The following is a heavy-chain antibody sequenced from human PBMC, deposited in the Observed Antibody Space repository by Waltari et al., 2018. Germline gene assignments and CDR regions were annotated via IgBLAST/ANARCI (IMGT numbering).Heavy chain of an antibody. CDR3: ARQTLGDCTSAACRRLET. D-gene: IGHD2-2*03. Sequence: QVQLQESGPGLGRPAETLSLTRDVSGYFINTGCVWGGIRQPTGKGLAWIGNIYHDGTTYYNPSLKHRLIISLGTSKDQFSLRLNFVDVADTAVYYCARQTLGDCTSAACRRLETWGQGILVTVSS. CDR2: IYHDGTT. J-gene: IGHJ5*02. CDR1: GYFINTGCV. V-gene: IGHV4-38-2*01.